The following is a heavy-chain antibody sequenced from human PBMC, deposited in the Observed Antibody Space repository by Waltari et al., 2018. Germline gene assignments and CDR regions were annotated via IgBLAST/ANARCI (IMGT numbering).Heavy chain of an antibody. CDR3: ARDHNGAALDY. V-gene: IGHV3-53*02. CDR2: IYSGGGT. D-gene: IGHD2-8*01. Sequence: EVQLVETGGGSIQPGGSLRLSCAASGRTVSSNFMSWVRQAPGKGLEWVSVIYSGGGTDYADSVKGRFTISRDNSKNTMYLQMSSLRAEDTAVYYCARDHNGAALDYWGQGTLVTVSS. J-gene: IGHJ4*02. CDR1: GRTVSSNF.